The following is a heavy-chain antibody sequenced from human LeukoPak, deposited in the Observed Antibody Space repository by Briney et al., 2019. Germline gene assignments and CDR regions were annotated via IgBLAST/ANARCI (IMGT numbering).Heavy chain of an antibody. V-gene: IGHV1-46*01. D-gene: IGHD3-22*01. J-gene: IGHJ5*02. CDR1: GYTFTSYY. Sequence: ASVKVSCKASGYTFTSYYMHWVQQAPGQGLEWMGIINPSGGSTSYAQKFQGRVTMTRDTSTSTVYMELSSLRSEDTAVYYCARDSHRTTMIVVVIKGGTGKGWFDPWGQGTLVTVSS. CDR3: ARDSHRTTMIVVVIKGGTGKGWFDP. CDR2: INPSGGST.